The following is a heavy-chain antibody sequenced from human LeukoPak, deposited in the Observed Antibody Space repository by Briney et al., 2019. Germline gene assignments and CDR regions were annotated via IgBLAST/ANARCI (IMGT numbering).Heavy chain of an antibody. V-gene: IGHV4-59*11. CDR1: GGSISSHY. CDR2: IYYSGST. D-gene: IGHD3-22*01. J-gene: IGHJ6*03. CDR3: ARDSSGYYGDYYYYYYMDV. Sequence: PSEILSLTCTVSGGSISSHYWSWIRQPPGKGLEWIGYIYYSGSTNYNPSLKSRVTISVDTSKNQFSLKLSSVTAADTAVYYCARDSSGYYGDYYYYYYMDVWGKGTTVTVSS.